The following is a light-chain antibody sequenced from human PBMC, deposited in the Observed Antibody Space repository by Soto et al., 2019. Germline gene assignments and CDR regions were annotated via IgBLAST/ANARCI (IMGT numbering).Light chain of an antibody. Sequence: QSVLTQPPSVSGAPGQRVTISCTGSSSNIGAGFDVHWYHQIAGTAPKLLIYGNSNRPSGVPDRFSGSKSGTSASLAINGLQAEDEADYYCSSYTVINTAVFGGGTKVTVL. CDR3: SSYTVINTAV. CDR2: GNS. V-gene: IGLV1-40*01. J-gene: IGLJ3*02. CDR1: SSNIGAGFD.